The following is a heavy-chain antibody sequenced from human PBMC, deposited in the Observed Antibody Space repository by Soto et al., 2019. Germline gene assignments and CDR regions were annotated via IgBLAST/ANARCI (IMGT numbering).Heavy chain of an antibody. CDR2: ISGSGGST. J-gene: IGHJ4*02. Sequence: EVKLLESGGGLVQPGGSLRLSCAASGFTFSSYAMSWVRQAPGKGLEWVSAISGSGGSTNNADCVKGRFTISRDNSKNTLYLQMNNLRAEDMAVYYCAKYHDNSGYYPVRVLHYWGQGILVTVSS. D-gene: IGHD3-22*01. V-gene: IGHV3-23*01. CDR3: AKYHDNSGYYPVRVLHY. CDR1: GFTFSSYA.